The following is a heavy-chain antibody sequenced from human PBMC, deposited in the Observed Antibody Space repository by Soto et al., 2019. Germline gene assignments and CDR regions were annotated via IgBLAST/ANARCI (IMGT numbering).Heavy chain of an antibody. Sequence: PSETLSLTCTVSGDSISDSNYHWGWIRQPPGSGLEWIGSIYYSGSTYYNPSLKSRVTISIDTSKNQFSLKLTSVTAADTAVYYCARPNENGGYSGYEAAFDIWGQGTMVTVSS. CDR1: GDSISDSNYH. CDR2: IYYSGST. J-gene: IGHJ3*02. V-gene: IGHV4-39*01. CDR3: ARPNENGGYSGYEAAFDI. D-gene: IGHD5-12*01.